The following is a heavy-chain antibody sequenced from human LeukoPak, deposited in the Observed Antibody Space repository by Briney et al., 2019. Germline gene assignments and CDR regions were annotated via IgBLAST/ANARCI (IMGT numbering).Heavy chain of an antibody. CDR2: ISSSGSTI. Sequence: GGSLRLSCAASGFTFSSYEMNWVRQAPGKGLEWVSYISSSGSTIYYADSVKGRFTISRDNAKNSLYLQMSSLRAEDTAVYYCARGSRNYAGGYYYYMDVWGKGTTVTVSS. D-gene: IGHD3-16*01. CDR1: GFTFSSYE. CDR3: ARGSRNYAGGYYYYMDV. J-gene: IGHJ6*03. V-gene: IGHV3-48*03.